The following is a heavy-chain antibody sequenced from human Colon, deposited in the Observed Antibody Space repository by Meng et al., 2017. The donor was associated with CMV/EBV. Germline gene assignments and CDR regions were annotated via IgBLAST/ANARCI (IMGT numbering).Heavy chain of an antibody. D-gene: IGHD1-26*01. CDR3: AKDVLATDYFDY. CDR1: GFTFSSHG. V-gene: IGHV3-30*02. J-gene: IGHJ4*02. Sequence: GESLKISCAASGFTFSSHGMHWVRQAPGKGLEWVAYIRYDGSDKYYADSVKDRFTISRDDSKNTLYVQMNSLRAEDTAVYYCAKDVLATDYFDYWGQGTLVTVSS. CDR2: IRYDGSDK.